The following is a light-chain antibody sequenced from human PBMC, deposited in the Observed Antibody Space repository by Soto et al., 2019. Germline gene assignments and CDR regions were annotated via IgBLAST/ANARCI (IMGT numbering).Light chain of an antibody. CDR3: EPYGSSGT. CDR2: GAS. J-gene: IGKJ1*01. CDR1: QSVSNNY. V-gene: IGKV3-20*01. Sequence: TGSNQAPCTLSLSPEERAPLSCRASQSVSNNYLAWYQQKPGQAPRLLIYGASNRATGIPDRFSGSGSGTDFTLTISRLEPEDFPVYYCEPYGSSGTFGQGTKVDIK.